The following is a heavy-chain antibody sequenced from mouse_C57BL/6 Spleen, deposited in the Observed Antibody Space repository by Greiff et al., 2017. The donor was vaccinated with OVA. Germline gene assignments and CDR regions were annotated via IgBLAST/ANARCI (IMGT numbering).Heavy chain of an antibody. CDR2: INPNNGGT. CDR3: VRGPLASH. Sequence: VQLQQSGPELVKPGASVKISCKASGYTFTDYYMNWVKQSHGKSLEWIGDINPNNGGTSYNQKFKGKATLTVDKSSSTAYMELRSLTSEDSAVYYCVRGPLASHWGQGTTLTVSS. V-gene: IGHV1-26*01. CDR1: GYTFTDYY. J-gene: IGHJ2*01.